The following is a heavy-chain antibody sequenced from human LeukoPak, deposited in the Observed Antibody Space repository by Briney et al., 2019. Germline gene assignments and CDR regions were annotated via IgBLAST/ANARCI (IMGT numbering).Heavy chain of an antibody. CDR3: ARDPPPYSSSSYYYMDV. D-gene: IGHD6-13*01. CDR1: GFTVSSNY. V-gene: IGHV3-53*01. J-gene: IGHJ6*03. Sequence: GGSLRLSCAASGFTVSSNYMSWVRQAPGKGLEWVSVIYSGGSTYYADSVKGRFTISRDNSKNTLYLQMNRLRAEDTAVYYCARDPPPYSSSSYYYMDVWGRGTTVTVSS. CDR2: IYSGGST.